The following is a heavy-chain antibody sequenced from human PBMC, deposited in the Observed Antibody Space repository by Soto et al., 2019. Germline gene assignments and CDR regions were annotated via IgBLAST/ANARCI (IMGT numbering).Heavy chain of an antibody. Sequence: QVQLQESGPRLVEPSGTLSLTCVVSGGSMYSSNWWSWVRQPPGKGLEWIGQIFHSGTTYYNLSLKSRVTISLDKSENQFSLKLSSLTAADTAVYYCASLGTTVTSFDSWGQGTLVTVS. CDR1: GGSMYSSNW. V-gene: IGHV4-4*02. CDR3: ASLGTTVTSFDS. CDR2: IFHSGTT. J-gene: IGHJ4*02. D-gene: IGHD4-4*01.